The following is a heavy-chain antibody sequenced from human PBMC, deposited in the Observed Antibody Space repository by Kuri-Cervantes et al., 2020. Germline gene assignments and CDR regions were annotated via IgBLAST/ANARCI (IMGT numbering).Heavy chain of an antibody. CDR2: ISYDGSNK. D-gene: IGHD2-2*01. CDR3: AREVVPAAMLGYYYYGMDV. Sequence: GGSLRLSCAASGFTFSSYWMSWVRQAPGKGLEWVAVISYDGSNKYYADSVKGRFTISRDNSKNTLYLQMNSLKTEDTAVYYCAREVVPAAMLGYYYYGMDVWGQGTTVTVSS. V-gene: IGHV3-30*03. CDR1: GFTFSSYW. J-gene: IGHJ6*02.